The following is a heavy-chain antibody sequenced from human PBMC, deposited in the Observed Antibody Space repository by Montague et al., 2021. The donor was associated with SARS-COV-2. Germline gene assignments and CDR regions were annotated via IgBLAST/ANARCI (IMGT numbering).Heavy chain of an antibody. D-gene: IGHD1-26*01. CDR3: ARFGSGTLEFDL. CDR2: IRTTGHT. CDR1: GASISTGIYY. Sequence: TLSLTSTVSGASISTGIYYWSWIRQPAGKGLGWIGRIRTTGHTDYNSSLESRVFMSVDTSTNQFSLSLTSVTAADTAVYFCARFGSGTLEFDLWGQGTLVTVSS. V-gene: IGHV4-61*02. J-gene: IGHJ4*02.